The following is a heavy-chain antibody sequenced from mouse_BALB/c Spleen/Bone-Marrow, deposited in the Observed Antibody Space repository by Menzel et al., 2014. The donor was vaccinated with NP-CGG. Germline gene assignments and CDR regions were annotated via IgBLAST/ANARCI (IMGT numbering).Heavy chain of an antibody. Sequence: EVKLVESGGGLVQPGGSLKLSCAASGFDFRRYWMSWVRQAPGKGLEWIGEINPESSTINYTPSLKDKFIISRDNAKNTLYLQMSKARSEDTALYYCARLGYYGYFVDWGQGTTLTVSS. CDR3: ARLGYYGYFVD. CDR2: INPESSTI. D-gene: IGHD2-3*01. J-gene: IGHJ2*01. CDR1: GFDFRRYW. V-gene: IGHV4-1*02.